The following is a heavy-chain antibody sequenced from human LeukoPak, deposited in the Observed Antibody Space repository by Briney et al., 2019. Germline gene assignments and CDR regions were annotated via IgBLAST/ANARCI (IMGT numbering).Heavy chain of an antibody. CDR3: ARLRLGAVANGVDYFYYMDV. J-gene: IGHJ6*03. CDR1: GGSLRSSSYY. Sequence: SETLSLTCTVSGGSLRSSSYYWGWIRQPPGKGLEWIGSINYSGSTYYNPSLKSRVTISVDTSKNQVSLKLTSVTAADTAVYYCARLRLGAVANGVDYFYYMDVWGKGTTVTVSS. D-gene: IGHD2-8*01. CDR2: INYSGST. V-gene: IGHV4-39*01.